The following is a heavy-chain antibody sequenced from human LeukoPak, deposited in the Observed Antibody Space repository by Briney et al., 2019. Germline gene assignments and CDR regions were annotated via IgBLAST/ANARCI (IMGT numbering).Heavy chain of an antibody. CDR3: ARDSSGYLESFDY. CDR1: GDSMNNYF. Sequence: SETLSLTCTVSGDSMNNYFWSWIRQPAGKGLEWVGRIFATGNTNYNPSLKSRVTMSVDTSKNLFSLDLSSVTAADTAVYFCARDSSGYLESFDYWGQGTLVTVSS. D-gene: IGHD3-22*01. J-gene: IGHJ4*02. V-gene: IGHV4-4*07. CDR2: IFATGNT.